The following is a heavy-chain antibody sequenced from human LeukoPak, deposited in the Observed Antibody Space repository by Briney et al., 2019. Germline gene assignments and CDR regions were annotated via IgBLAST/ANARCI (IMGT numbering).Heavy chain of an antibody. CDR3: ASGIAVNAFDI. D-gene: IGHD6-19*01. CDR1: GFAVSSNY. V-gene: IGHV3-53*01. CDR2: IYSGLST. J-gene: IGHJ3*02. Sequence: VGCLRLSCAASGFAVSSNYMSWVRQAPGKGLEWVSIIYSGLSTYYADSVRGRFTISRDNSKNTLYLQMNTLRAEDTAVYYCASGIAVNAFDIWGQGTMVTVYS.